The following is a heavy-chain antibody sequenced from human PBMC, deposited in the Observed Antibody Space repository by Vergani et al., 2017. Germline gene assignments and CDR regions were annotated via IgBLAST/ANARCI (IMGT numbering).Heavy chain of an antibody. CDR3: ARARFSFGESSSGWFEP. CDR2: IYYSGST. CDR1: GGSISSSSYY. J-gene: IGHJ5*02. D-gene: IGHD3-10*01. Sequence: QLQLQESGPGLVKPSETLSLTCTVSGGSISSSSYYWGWIRQPPGKGVEWIGRIYYSGSTYYNPSLKSRVTISVGTSKNQFSLKLSSVTAADTAVYYCARARFSFGESSSGWFEPWGQGTLVGVSA. V-gene: IGHV4-39*07.